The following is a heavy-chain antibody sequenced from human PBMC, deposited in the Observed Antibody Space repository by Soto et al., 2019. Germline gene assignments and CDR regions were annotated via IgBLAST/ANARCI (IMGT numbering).Heavy chain of an antibody. Sequence: ASVTVSWKASGYIFTSYDVNWVRQATGQGLEWMGWMNPNSYNRGYAQNFQGRVTMTRNTSISTAYMELSSLRSEDTAVYYCARDVVSLRGFDYWGQGTLVTVSS. CDR1: GYIFTSYD. D-gene: IGHD2-15*01. CDR3: ARDVVSLRGFDY. V-gene: IGHV1-8*01. J-gene: IGHJ4*02. CDR2: MNPNSYNR.